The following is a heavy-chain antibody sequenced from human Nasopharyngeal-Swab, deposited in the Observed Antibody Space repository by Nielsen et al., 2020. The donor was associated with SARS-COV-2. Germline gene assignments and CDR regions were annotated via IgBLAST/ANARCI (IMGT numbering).Heavy chain of an antibody. D-gene: IGHD3-9*01. Sequence: GGSLRLSCAASGFTFSSYDMHWVRQATGKGLEWVSAIGTAGDTYYPGSVKGRFTISRENAKNSLYLQMNSLRAGDTAVYYCVRDGYFDWSFGYWGQGTLVTVSS. CDR2: IGTAGDT. CDR1: GFTFSSYD. CDR3: VRDGYFDWSFGY. J-gene: IGHJ4*02. V-gene: IGHV3-13*04.